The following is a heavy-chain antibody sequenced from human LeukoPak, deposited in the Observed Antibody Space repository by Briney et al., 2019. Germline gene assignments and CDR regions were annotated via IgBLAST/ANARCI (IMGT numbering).Heavy chain of an antibody. J-gene: IGHJ4*02. CDR3: VRGQTIDY. CDR1: GFTFRAYW. V-gene: IGHV3-74*01. Sequence: GGSLRLSCGASGFTFRAYWMTWVRQAPGKGLVWVSRIKSDGTGILYADFVEGRFTISRDNAKNALYMQMTSLRDKDTAVYYCVRGQTIDYWGQGILVTVSS. CDR2: IKSDGTGI.